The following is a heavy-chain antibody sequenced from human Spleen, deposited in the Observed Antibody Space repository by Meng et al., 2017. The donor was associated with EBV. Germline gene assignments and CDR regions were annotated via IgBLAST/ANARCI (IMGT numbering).Heavy chain of an antibody. Sequence: LESSGPGMLTPTHTLALPCAFSGDSLSSGAYYWTCIRQPPGKGLEWIGYIFYSGITYYNPPLTSRLTRSIDTSKNQFSLKLSSVTAADTAVYYCARGGLGELSFYWWGQGTLVTVSS. D-gene: IGHD3-16*02. CDR1: GDSLSSGAYY. CDR3: ARGGLGELSFYW. J-gene: IGHJ4*02. CDR2: IFYSGIT. V-gene: IGHV4-30-4*01.